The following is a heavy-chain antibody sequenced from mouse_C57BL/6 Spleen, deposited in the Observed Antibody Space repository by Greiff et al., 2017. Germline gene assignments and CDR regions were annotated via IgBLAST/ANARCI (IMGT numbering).Heavy chain of an antibody. CDR3: ARGEGYGNFDY. V-gene: IGHV1-82*01. Sequence: QVQLQQSGPELVKPGASVKISCTASGYAFSSSWMNWVKQRPGKGLEWIGRIYPGDGDTNYNGKFKGKATLTADKSSSTAYMQLSSLTSEDSAVYFCARGEGYGNFDYWGQGTTLTVSS. J-gene: IGHJ2*01. CDR1: GYAFSSSW. CDR2: IYPGDGDT. D-gene: IGHD2-2*01.